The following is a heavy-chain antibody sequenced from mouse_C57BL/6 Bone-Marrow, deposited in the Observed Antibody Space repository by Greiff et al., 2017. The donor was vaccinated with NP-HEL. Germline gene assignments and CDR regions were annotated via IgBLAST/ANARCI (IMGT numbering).Heavy chain of an antibody. V-gene: IGHV1-62-2*01. D-gene: IGHD1-1*01. CDR2: FYPGSGSI. J-gene: IGHJ2*01. Sequence: VQLQQSGAELVKPGASVKLSCKASGYTFTEYTIHWVKQRSGQGLEWIGWFYPGSGSIKYNEKFKDKATLTADKSSSTVYMELSRLTSEDAAVYFCARHGYDYGSSYDVLYFDYWGQGTTLTVSS. CDR1: GYTFTEYT. CDR3: ARHGYDYGSSYDVLYFDY.